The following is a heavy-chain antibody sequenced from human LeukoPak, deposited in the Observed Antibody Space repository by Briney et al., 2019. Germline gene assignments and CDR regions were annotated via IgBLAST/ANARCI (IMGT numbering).Heavy chain of an antibody. CDR2: IKQDGSEK. CDR3: ARDPGYCSGGSCQYYYYYYMDV. J-gene: IGHJ6*03. Sequence: GGSLRLSCAASGFTFSSYWMSWVRQAPGKGLEWVANIKQDGSEKYYVDSVKGRFTISRDNAKNSLYLQMNSLRAEDTAVYYXARDPGYCSGGSCQYYYYYYMDVWGKGTTVTVSS. D-gene: IGHD2-15*01. V-gene: IGHV3-7*01. CDR1: GFTFSSYW.